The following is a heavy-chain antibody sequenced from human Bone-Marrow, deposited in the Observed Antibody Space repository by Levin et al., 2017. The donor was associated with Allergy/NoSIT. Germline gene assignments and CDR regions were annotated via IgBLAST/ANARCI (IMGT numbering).Heavy chain of an antibody. CDR1: GYTFTDYY. Sequence: ASVKVSCKASGYTFTDYYIHWVRQAPGQGLEWMGRINPNSGVTGYAQKFQGRVTMTRDTSISTAYMELSSLRSDDTAVYFCARSIEGDAYNYGHLNYWGQGTLVTVSS. D-gene: IGHD5-24*01. CDR2: INPNSGVT. J-gene: IGHJ4*02. CDR3: ARSIEGDAYNYGHLNY. V-gene: IGHV1-2*06.